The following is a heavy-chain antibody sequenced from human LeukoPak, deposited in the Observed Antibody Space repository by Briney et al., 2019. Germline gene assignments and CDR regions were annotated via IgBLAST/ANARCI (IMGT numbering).Heavy chain of an antibody. D-gene: IGHD1-26*01. CDR2: INWNGGGT. CDR1: GYSFKDYG. V-gene: IGHV3-9*01. CDR3: AKHLTATNTYIFFGLDV. Sequence: GGSLRLSCAATGYSFKDYGMHWVRQPPGKGLEWVSAINWNGGGTDYAVSVKGRFTIFRDNAKNFLYLQLSSLRPEDTALYYCAKHLTATNTYIFFGLDVWGQGTSVTVSS. J-gene: IGHJ6*02.